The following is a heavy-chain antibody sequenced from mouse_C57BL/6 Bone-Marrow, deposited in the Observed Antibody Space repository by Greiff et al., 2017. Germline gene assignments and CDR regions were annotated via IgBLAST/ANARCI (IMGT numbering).Heavy chain of an antibody. CDR1: GFTFSDYG. V-gene: IGHV5-15*01. D-gene: IGHD1-1*01. CDR2: ISNLAYSI. Sequence: EVQVVESGGGLVQPGGSLKLSCAASGFTFSDYGMAWVRQAPRKGPEWVAFISNLAYSIYYADTVTGRFTISRENAKNTLYLEMSSLRSEDTAMYYCARRGITTVVAPDWYFDVWGTGTTVTVSS. J-gene: IGHJ1*03. CDR3: ARRGITTVVAPDWYFDV.